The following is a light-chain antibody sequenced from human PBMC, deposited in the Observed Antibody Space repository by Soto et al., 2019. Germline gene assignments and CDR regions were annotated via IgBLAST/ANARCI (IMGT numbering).Light chain of an antibody. CDR1: QDISSY. J-gene: IGKJ3*01. CDR3: QYCDYLPI. CDR2: DAS. V-gene: IGKV1-33*01. Sequence: DIQMTQSPSSLSASVGDRVTITCQASQDISSYLNWYQHKPGKAPKLLIYDASILETGVPPRFSGGGSGTHFTFTISGLQPEDVAAYYCQYCDYLPIFGPGTTVDFK.